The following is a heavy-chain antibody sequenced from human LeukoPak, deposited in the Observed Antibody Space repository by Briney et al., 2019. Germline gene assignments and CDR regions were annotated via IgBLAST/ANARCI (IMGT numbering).Heavy chain of an antibody. CDR3: ARLYYDYVWGSYRSAPSFDY. D-gene: IGHD3-16*02. CDR2: ISAYNGNT. Sequence: ASVTVSCKASGYTFTSYGISWVRQAPGQGLEWMGWISAYNGNTNYAQKLQGRVTMTTDTSTSTAYMELRSLRSDDTAVYYCARLYYDYVWGSYRSAPSFDYWGQGTLVTVSS. CDR1: GYTFTSYG. J-gene: IGHJ4*02. V-gene: IGHV1-18*01.